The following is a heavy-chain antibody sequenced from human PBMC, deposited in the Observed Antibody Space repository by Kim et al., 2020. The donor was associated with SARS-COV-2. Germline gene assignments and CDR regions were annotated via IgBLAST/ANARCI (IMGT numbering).Heavy chain of an antibody. CDR2: INPNSGGT. V-gene: IGHV1-2*04. CDR1: GYTFTGYY. Sequence: ASVKVSCKASGYTFTGYYMHWVRQAPGQGLEWMGWINPNSGGTNYAQKFQGWVTMTRDTSISTAYMELSRLRSDDTAVYYCARAAVAGSLVGSVVNGSYYVYWFDPWGQGTLVTVSS. D-gene: IGHD1-26*01. CDR3: ARAAVAGSLVGSVVNGSYYVYWFDP. J-gene: IGHJ5*02.